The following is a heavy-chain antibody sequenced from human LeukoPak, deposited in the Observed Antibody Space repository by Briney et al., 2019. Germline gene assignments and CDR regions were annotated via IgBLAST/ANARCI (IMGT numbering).Heavy chain of an antibody. J-gene: IGHJ3*02. CDR3: AKIQGWFNDAFHI. D-gene: IGHD6-19*01. CDR1: GFTFSSYA. Sequence: GGSLRLSCAASGFTFSSYAMSWVRQAPGKGLEWVSAISGSGGSTYYADSVKGRFTISRDNSKNTLYLQMNSLRVEDTAIYYCAKIQGWFNDAFHIGGQGTNVIVSS. V-gene: IGHV3-23*01. CDR2: ISGSGGST.